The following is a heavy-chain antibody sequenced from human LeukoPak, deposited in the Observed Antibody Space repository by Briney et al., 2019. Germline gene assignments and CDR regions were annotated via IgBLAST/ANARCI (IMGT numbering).Heavy chain of an antibody. CDR1: GFTFSSYG. D-gene: IGHD3-3*01. J-gene: IGHJ6*03. Sequence: GGSLRLSCAASGFTFSSYGMHWVRQAPGKGLEWVAFIRYDGSNKYYADSVKGRFTISRDNAKNSLYLQMNSLRAEDTAVYYCAREGYDFWGVYMDVWGKGTTVTVSS. V-gene: IGHV3-30*02. CDR2: IRYDGSNK. CDR3: AREGYDFWGVYMDV.